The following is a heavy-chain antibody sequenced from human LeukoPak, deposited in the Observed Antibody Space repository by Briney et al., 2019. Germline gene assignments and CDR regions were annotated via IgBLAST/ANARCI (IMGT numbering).Heavy chain of an antibody. V-gene: IGHV4-34*01. CDR2: INHSGST. CDR3: ARERQGYYYDSSGYYWNWFDP. Sequence: SETLSLTCAVYGGSFSGYYWSWIRQPPGKGLEWIGEINHSGSTNYTPSLKSRVTISVDTSKNQFSLKLSSVTAADTAVYYCARERQGYYYDSSGYYWNWFDPWGQGTLVTVSS. CDR1: GGSFSGYY. D-gene: IGHD3-22*01. J-gene: IGHJ5*02.